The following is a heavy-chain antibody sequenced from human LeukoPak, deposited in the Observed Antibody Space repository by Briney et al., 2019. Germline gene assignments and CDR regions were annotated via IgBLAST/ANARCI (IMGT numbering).Heavy chain of an antibody. CDR3: AKSPGGGYSGYDLDY. CDR2: ISYDGSNK. Sequence: PGGSLRLSCAASGFTFSSYAMHWVRQAPGEGLEWVAVISYDGSNKYYADSVKGRFTISRDNSKNTLYLQMNSLRAEDTAVYYCAKSPGGGYSGYDLDYWGQGTLVTVSS. D-gene: IGHD5-12*01. CDR1: GFTFSSYA. J-gene: IGHJ4*02. V-gene: IGHV3-30*04.